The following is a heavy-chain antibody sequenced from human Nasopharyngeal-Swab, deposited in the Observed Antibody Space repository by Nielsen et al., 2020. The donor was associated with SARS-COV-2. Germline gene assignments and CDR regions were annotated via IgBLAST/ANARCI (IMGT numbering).Heavy chain of an antibody. D-gene: IGHD3-16*01. J-gene: IGHJ3*02. CDR3: ASYPLTFGGVWGSDAFDI. V-gene: IGHV4-39*01. Sequence: RQAPGKGLEWIGSIYYSGSTYYNPSLKSRVTISVDTSTNQFSLKLSSVTAADTAVYYCASYPLTFGGVWGSDAFDIWGQGTMVTVSS. CDR2: IYYSGST.